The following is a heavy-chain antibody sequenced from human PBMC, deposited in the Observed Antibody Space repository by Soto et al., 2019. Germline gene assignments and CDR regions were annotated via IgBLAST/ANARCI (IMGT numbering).Heavy chain of an antibody. Sequence: LRLSCTASGFTFGDYAMSWFRQAPGEGLERVGFIRSKAYGGTTEYAASVKGRFTISRDDSKSIAYLQMNSLKTEDTAVYYWTREYYYGSGSYYNALGDAFDIWGQGTMVTVSS. V-gene: IGHV3-49*03. CDR3: TREYYYGSGSYYNALGDAFDI. J-gene: IGHJ3*02. CDR2: IRSKAYGGTT. CDR1: GFTFGDYA. D-gene: IGHD3-10*01.